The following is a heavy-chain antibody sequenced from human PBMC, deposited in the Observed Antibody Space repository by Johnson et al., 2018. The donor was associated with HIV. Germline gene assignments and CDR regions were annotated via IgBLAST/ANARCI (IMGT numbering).Heavy chain of an antibody. J-gene: IGHJ3*02. CDR1: GFTFDDYA. CDR2: ISWDGGST. D-gene: IGHD5-24*01. V-gene: IGHV3-43D*03. Sequence: VQLVESGGVVVQPGGSLRLSCAASGFTFDDYAMHWVRQAPGKGLEWVSLISWDGGSTYYADSVKGRFTISRDNSKNTLYLQMGSLRAEDMAVYYCARDPKEIKTFDIWGQGTMVTVSS. CDR3: ARDPKEIKTFDI.